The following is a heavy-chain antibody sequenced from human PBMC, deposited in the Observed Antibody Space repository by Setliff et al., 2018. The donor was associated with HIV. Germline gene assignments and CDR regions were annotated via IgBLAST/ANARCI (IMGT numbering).Heavy chain of an antibody. Sequence: GESLTISCAASGFIFNAYWMTWVRQAPGKGLEWVANINGDGSETYYVDSVKGRFTISRDNAKNSLYLQMNSLRAEDTALYYCGRVYNPKRDHGDYLGENFDYWGQGTLVTVSS. CDR3: GRVYNPKRDHGDYLGENFDY. V-gene: IGHV3-7*01. J-gene: IGHJ4*02. CDR2: INGDGSET. D-gene: IGHD4-17*01. CDR1: GFIFNAYW.